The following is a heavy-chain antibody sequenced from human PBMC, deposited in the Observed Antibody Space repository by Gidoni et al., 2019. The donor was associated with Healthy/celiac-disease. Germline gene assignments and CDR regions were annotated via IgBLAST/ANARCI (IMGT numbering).Heavy chain of an antibody. CDR3: ARDCSGGSCYSFSPIDY. D-gene: IGHD2-15*01. Sequence: QLQLPESGPGLVKPSETLSLTCPVSGCSISSSSYYWGWIRQPPGKGLEWIGSIYYSGSTYYNPSLKSRVTISVDTSKNQFSLKLSSVTAADTAVYYCARDCSGGSCYSFSPIDYWGQGTLVTVSS. CDR1: GCSISSSSYY. CDR2: IYYSGST. J-gene: IGHJ4*02. V-gene: IGHV4-39*01.